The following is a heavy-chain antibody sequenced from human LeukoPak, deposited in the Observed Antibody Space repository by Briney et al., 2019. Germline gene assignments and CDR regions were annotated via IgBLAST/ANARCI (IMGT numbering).Heavy chain of an antibody. CDR1: GGSFSGYY. CDR3: AGRKVWFGEEPDAFDI. D-gene: IGHD3-10*01. V-gene: IGHV4-34*01. CDR2: INHSGST. Sequence: SETPSLTCAVYGGSFSGYYWSWIRQPPGKGLEWIGEINHSGSTNYNPSLKSRVTISVDTSKNQFSLKLSSVTAADTAVYYCAGRKVWFGEEPDAFDIWGQGTMVTVSS. J-gene: IGHJ3*02.